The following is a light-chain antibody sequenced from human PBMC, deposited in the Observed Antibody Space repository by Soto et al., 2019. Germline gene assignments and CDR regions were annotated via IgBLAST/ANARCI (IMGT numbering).Light chain of an antibody. Sequence: EIVLTQSPATLSVSPGERATLSCRASQSVSSNLAWYQQKPGQAPRLRIYGASTSATGIPARFSGSGSGTEFTLTISSLQSDAFAVYYCQQYYDWPITFGQGTRLYIK. CDR3: QQYYDWPIT. CDR1: QSVSSN. CDR2: GAS. V-gene: IGKV3-15*01. J-gene: IGKJ5*01.